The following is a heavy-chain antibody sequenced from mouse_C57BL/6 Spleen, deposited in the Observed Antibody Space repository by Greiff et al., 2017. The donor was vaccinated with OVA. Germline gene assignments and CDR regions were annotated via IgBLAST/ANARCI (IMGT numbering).Heavy chain of an antibody. Sequence: EVQLQQSGPELVKPGASVKISCKASGYSFTGYYMNWVKQSPEKSLEWIGEINPSTGGTTYNQKFKAKATLTVDKSSSTAYMQLKSLTSEDSAVYYCAKDDYDGVYYAMDYWGQGTSVTVSS. CDR1: GYSFTGYY. D-gene: IGHD2-4*01. CDR3: AKDDYDGVYYAMDY. J-gene: IGHJ4*01. CDR2: INPSTGGT. V-gene: IGHV1-42*01.